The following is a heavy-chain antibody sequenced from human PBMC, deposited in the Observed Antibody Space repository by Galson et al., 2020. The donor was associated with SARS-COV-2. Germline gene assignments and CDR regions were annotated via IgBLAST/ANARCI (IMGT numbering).Heavy chain of an antibody. CDR2: IYTSGST. D-gene: IGHD4-4*01. Sequence: SETLSLTCTVSGGSISSGSYYWSWLRQPAGKGLEWIRRIYTSGSTNYNPSLKSRVTISVDTSKNQFSLKLSSVTAADTAVYYCARDPLYSNYWYFDLWGRGTLVTVSS. CDR3: ARDPLYSNYWYFDL. CDR1: GGSISSGSYY. J-gene: IGHJ2*01. V-gene: IGHV4-61*02.